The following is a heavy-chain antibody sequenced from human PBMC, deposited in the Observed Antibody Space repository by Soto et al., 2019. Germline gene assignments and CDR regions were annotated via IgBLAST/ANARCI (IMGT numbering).Heavy chain of an antibody. Sequence: ASVKVSCKASGYSFTGFHIHWVRQAPGQGLEWMGWINPNGGGRNYAQKFQGWVTMTRDTSISTAYMELSRLKSDDTAVYYCARGSVGPTAVFAYCGQGTLVTVYS. CDR1: GYSFTGFH. CDR3: ARGSVGPTAVFAY. D-gene: IGHD1-26*01. CDR2: INPNGGGR. J-gene: IGHJ4*02. V-gene: IGHV1-2*04.